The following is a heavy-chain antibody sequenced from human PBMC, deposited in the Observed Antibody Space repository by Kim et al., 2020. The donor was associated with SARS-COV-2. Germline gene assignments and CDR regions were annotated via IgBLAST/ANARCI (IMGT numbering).Heavy chain of an antibody. V-gene: IGHV4-31*03. D-gene: IGHD1-26*01. CDR1: GGSIRSGGYY. Sequence: SETLSLTCTISGGSIRSGGYYWSWIRQHPGKGLEWIGYIYYSGSTYYNPSLKSRVTISVDTSKNQFSLKLNSVTAADTGVYYCARLSKIVAAAGGWFDPWGQGTLVTVSS. CDR2: IYYSGST. CDR3: ARLSKIVAAAGGWFDP. J-gene: IGHJ5*02.